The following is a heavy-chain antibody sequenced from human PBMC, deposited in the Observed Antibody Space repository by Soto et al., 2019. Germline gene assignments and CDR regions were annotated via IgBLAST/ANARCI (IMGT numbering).Heavy chain of an antibody. J-gene: IGHJ6*02. Sequence: GGSLRLSCSDSGFTFSTSGMHWVRQAPGKGLEWVTVISYDGGDKYYAESVKGRFSISRDNSKNTLYLQMNSLRTEDTATYYCAKGQIVATGRGHYGLDVWGQGTTVTVSS. V-gene: IGHV3-30*18. CDR3: AKGQIVATGRGHYGLDV. CDR2: ISYDGGDK. CDR1: GFTFSTSG. D-gene: IGHD5-12*01.